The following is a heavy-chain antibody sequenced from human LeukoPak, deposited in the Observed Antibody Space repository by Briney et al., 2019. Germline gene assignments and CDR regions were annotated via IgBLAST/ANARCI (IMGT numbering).Heavy chain of an antibody. CDR2: ISYDGSNK. Sequence: GGSLRLSCAASGFTFSSYAMHWVRQAPGKGLEWVAVISYDGSNKYYADSVRGRFTISRDNSKNTLYLQMNSLRAEDTAVYYCARESWARYYYYGMDVWGQGTTVTVSS. J-gene: IGHJ6*02. D-gene: IGHD3-16*01. CDR1: GFTFSSYA. V-gene: IGHV3-30-3*01. CDR3: ARESWARYYYYGMDV.